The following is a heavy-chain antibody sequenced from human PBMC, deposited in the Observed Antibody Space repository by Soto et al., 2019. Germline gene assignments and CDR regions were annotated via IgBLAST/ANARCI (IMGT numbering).Heavy chain of an antibody. J-gene: IGHJ4*02. CDR3: ARARSHSSSPYFDY. D-gene: IGHD6-6*01. CDR1: GFTFSNYA. Sequence: QVQLVESGGGVVQPGRSLRLSCAASGFTFSNYAMHWVRQAPGKGLEWVAVISYDGSNKYYADSVKGRFTISRDNSKNTVYLQMNSLRAEDPAVYYCARARSHSSSPYFDYWGQGTLVTVSS. CDR2: ISYDGSNK. V-gene: IGHV3-30-3*01.